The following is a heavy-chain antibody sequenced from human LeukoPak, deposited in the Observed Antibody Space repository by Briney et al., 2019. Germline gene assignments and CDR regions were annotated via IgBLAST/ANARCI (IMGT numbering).Heavy chain of an antibody. CDR2: ISWNSGSI. V-gene: IGHV3-9*01. J-gene: IGHJ5*02. CDR3: AKDPYSSSWYSGWFDP. CDR1: GSTFDDYA. Sequence: GRSLRLSCAASGSTFDDYAMHWVRQAPGKGLEWVSGISWNSGSIGYADTVKGRFTISRDNAKNSLYLQMNSLRAEDTALYYCAKDPYSSSWYSGWFDPWGQGTLVTVSS. D-gene: IGHD6-13*01.